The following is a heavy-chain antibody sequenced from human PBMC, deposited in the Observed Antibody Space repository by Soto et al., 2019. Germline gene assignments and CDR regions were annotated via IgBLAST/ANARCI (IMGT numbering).Heavy chain of an antibody. V-gene: IGHV4-30-4*01. Sequence: SETLSLTCTVSGGSISSGDFYWSWIRQPPGKGLEWIGYIYYSGSTYYNPSLKSRITISVDTSKNQFSLKLSSVTAADTAVYYCARERPDGARLDPWGQGTMVTVS. J-gene: IGHJ5*02. CDR2: IYYSGST. CDR1: GGSISSGDFY. D-gene: IGHD6-6*01. CDR3: ARERPDGARLDP.